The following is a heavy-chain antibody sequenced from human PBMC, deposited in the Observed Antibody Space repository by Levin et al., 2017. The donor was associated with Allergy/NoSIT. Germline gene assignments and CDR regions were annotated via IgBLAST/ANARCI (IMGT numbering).Heavy chain of an antibody. CDR3: TRYNYAFLHDY. CDR1: GYTFTDYY. J-gene: IGHJ4*02. V-gene: IGHV1-2*02. D-gene: IGHD5-18*01. CDR2: INTNDGGT. Sequence: ASVKVSCKASGYTFTDYYMHWVRQAPGQGLEWMGWINTNDGGTNYAQKFRGRVTMTRDTSISTAYMVLSGLGSDDTAVYYCTRYNYAFLHDYWGQGTLVTVSS.